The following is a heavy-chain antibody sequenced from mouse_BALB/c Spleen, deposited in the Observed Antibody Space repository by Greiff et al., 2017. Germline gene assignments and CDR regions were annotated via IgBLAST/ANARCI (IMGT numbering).Heavy chain of an antibody. CDR2: INPYNDGT. CDR3: ARDLSGYGYEWFAY. V-gene: IGHV1-14*01. J-gene: IGHJ3*01. Sequence: EVQLQQSGPELVKPGASVKMSCKASGYTFTSYVMHWVKQKPGQGLEWIGYINPYNDGTKYNEKFKGKATLTSDKSSSTAYMELSSLTSEDSAVYYCARDLSGYGYEWFAYWGQGTLVTVSA. D-gene: IGHD2-2*01. CDR1: GYTFTSYV.